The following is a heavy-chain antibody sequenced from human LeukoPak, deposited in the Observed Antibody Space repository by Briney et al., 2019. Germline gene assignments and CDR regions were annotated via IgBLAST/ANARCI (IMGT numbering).Heavy chain of an antibody. J-gene: IGHJ4*02. CDR2: IKQDGSEK. CDR3: ARIPPLSSSSYYFDY. Sequence: RRSLRLSCAASGFTFSSYWMSWVRQAPGKGLEWVANIKQDGSEKYYVDSVKGRFTISGDNAKNSLYLQMNSLRAEDTAVYYCARIPPLSSSSYYFDYWGQGTLVTVSS. D-gene: IGHD6-13*01. CDR1: GFTFSSYW. V-gene: IGHV3-7*01.